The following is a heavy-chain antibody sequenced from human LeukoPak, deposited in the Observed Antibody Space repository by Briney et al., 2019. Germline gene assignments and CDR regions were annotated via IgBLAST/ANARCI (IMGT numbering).Heavy chain of an antibody. CDR1: GFTFSSYA. CDR2: ISGSGGST. J-gene: IGHJ4*02. V-gene: IGHV3-23*01. CDR3: AKYYFDSSGYYYFDY. D-gene: IGHD3-22*01. Sequence: GGSLRLSCAASGFTFSSYAMSWVRQAPGKGLEWVSGISGSGGSTYYADSVKGRFTISRDNSKNTLYLQVKSLRAEDTAVYYCAKYYFDSSGYYYFDYWGQGTLVTVSS.